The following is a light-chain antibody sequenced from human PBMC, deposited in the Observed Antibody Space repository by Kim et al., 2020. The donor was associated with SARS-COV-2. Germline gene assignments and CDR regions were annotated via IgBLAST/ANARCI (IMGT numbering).Light chain of an antibody. CDR1: NNGDKS. CDR3: QLWDTTRYHPGV. V-gene: IGLV3-21*04. CDR2: YDS. J-gene: IGLJ3*02. Sequence: PGKTARIARAANNNGDKSVQWSHQKPGQAPTGVIHYDSDRPSGIPVRISGSNSGNTATLTISRVEAGDEADYYCQLWDTTRYHPGVFGGGTQLTVL.